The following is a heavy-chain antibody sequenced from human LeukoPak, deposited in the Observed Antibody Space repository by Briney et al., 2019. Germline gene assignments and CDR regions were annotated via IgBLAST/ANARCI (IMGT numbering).Heavy chain of an antibody. CDR3: ATLRGANTAVFDS. CDR1: GGSISYDY. Sequence: SETLSLTCTVSGGSISYDYWSWIRQSPGKGLERIGYIHYSGPTNYNPSLESRVTISVDTSKNQFSLKLSSVTAADTALYHCATLRGANTAVFDSWGQGALVTVSS. CDR2: IHYSGPT. J-gene: IGHJ4*02. D-gene: IGHD2-21*02. V-gene: IGHV4-59*08.